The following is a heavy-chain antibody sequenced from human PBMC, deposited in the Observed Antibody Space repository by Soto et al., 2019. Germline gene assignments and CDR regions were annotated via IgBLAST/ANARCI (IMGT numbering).Heavy chain of an antibody. Sequence: PSETLSLTCTVSGGSISRYYWNSIRRPPGKGLEWIGYIYYSGSTNYTPSLKSRVTISVDTSKNQFSLKLSSVTAADTAVYYCARDSSWPYYYYGMDVWGQGTTVTVSS. D-gene: IGHD6-13*01. J-gene: IGHJ6*02. CDR2: IYYSGST. CDR3: ARDSSWPYYYYGMDV. V-gene: IGHV4-59*01. CDR1: GGSISRYY.